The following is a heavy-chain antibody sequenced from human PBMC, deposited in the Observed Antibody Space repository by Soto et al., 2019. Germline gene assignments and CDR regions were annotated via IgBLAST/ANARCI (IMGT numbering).Heavy chain of an antibody. D-gene: IGHD3-22*01. V-gene: IGHV3-23*01. CDR1: GFTFSSYA. CDR2: ISGSGGST. CDR3: AKASDPTYYYDSSGYFQH. Sequence: PGGSLRLSCAASGFTFSSYALSWVRQAPGKGLEWVSAISGSGGSTYYADSVKGRFTISRDNSKNTLYLQMNSLRAEDTAVYYCAKASDPTYYYDSSGYFQHWGQGTLVTVSS. J-gene: IGHJ1*01.